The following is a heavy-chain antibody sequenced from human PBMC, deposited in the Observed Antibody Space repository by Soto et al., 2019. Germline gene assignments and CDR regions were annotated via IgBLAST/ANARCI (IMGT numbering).Heavy chain of an antibody. J-gene: IGHJ4*02. CDR3: ARVKFPRRQQLVSDY. Sequence: EVQLVESGGGLIQPGGSLRLSCAASGFTVSSNYMSWVRQAPGKGLEWVSVIYSGGSTYYADSVKGRFTISRDNSKNTLYLQMNSLRAEDTAVYYCARVKFPRRQQLVSDYWGQGTQVTVSS. CDR2: IYSGGST. V-gene: IGHV3-53*01. D-gene: IGHD6-13*01. CDR1: GFTVSSNY.